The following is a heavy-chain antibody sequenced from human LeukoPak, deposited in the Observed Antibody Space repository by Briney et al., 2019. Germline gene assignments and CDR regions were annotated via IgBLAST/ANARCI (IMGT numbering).Heavy chain of an antibody. CDR1: GYSISSGYY. CDR2: FHHPGTT. D-gene: IGHD1-20*01. J-gene: IGHJ4*02. CDR3: ARDPGHTANWNYFDY. Sequence: SETLSLTCAVSGYSISSGYYWGWIRQPPGKGLEWSGTFHHPGTTYYKPSLSRRVTISVDTSKNQYSLRLNSVTAADTAVYLCARDPGHTANWNYFDYWGQGALVTVSS. V-gene: IGHV4-38-2*02.